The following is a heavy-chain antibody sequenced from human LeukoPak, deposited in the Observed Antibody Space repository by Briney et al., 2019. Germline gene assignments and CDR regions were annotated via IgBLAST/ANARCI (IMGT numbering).Heavy chain of an antibody. V-gene: IGHV1-18*01. Sequence: ASVKVSCKASGYTFTSYGISWVRQAPGQGLDWMGWISAYNGNTNYAQKLQGRVTMTTDTSTSTAYMELRSLRSDDTAVYYCARGAYDSSGYYPLHFDYWGQGTLVTVSS. CDR2: ISAYNGNT. CDR1: GYTFTSYG. D-gene: IGHD3-22*01. CDR3: ARGAYDSSGYYPLHFDY. J-gene: IGHJ4*02.